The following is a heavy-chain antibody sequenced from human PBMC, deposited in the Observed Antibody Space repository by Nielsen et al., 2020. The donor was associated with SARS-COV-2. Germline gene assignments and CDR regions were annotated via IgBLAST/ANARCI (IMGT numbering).Heavy chain of an antibody. V-gene: IGHV4-34*01. D-gene: IGHD3-22*01. CDR3: ASRLYYYDSSGYPLD. CDR2: IYYSGST. J-gene: IGHJ4*02. Sequence: SETLSPTCAVYGGSFSGYYWSWIRQPPGKGLEWIGSIYYSGSTYYNPSLKSRVTISVDTSKNQFSLKLSSVTAADTAVYYCASRLYYYDSSGYPLDWGQGTQVTVSS. CDR1: GGSFSGYY.